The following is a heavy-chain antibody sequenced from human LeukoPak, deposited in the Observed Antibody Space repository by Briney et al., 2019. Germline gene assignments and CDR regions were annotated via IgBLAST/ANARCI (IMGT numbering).Heavy chain of an antibody. CDR1: GYTFTSYD. V-gene: IGHV1-8*03. D-gene: IGHD3-3*01. CDR3: ARAIRRLFGVVIIKEYYFDY. CDR2: MNPNSGNT. J-gene: IGHJ4*02. Sequence: GASVKVSCKASGYTFTSYDINWVRQATGQGLEWMGWMNPNSGNTGYAQKFRGRVTITRNTSISTAYMELSSLRSEDTAVYYCARAIRRLFGVVIIKEYYFDYWGQGTLVTVSS.